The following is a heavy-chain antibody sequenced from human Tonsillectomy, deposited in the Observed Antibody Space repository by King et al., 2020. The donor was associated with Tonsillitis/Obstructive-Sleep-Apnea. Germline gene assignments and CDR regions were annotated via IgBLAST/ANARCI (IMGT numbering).Heavy chain of an antibody. J-gene: IGHJ2*01. Sequence: VRLVESGGGVVQPGRSLRLSCAASGFTFSSYAMHWVRQAPGKGLEWVAVISYDGSNKYYADSVKGRFTISRDNSKNTLYLQMNSLRAEDTAVYYCAREGSAESSYWYFDLWGRGTLVTVSS. V-gene: IGHV3-30*04. CDR1: GFTFSSYA. CDR3: AREGSAESSYWYFDL. CDR2: ISYDGSNK. D-gene: IGHD3-10*01.